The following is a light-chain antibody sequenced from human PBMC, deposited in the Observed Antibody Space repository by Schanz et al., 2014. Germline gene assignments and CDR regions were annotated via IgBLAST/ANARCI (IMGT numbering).Light chain of an antibody. CDR1: SSDVGSYNL. V-gene: IGLV2-14*02. J-gene: IGLJ3*02. CDR2: DVS. Sequence: QSVLTQPASMSGSPGQSITISCTGTSSDVGSYNLVSWYQQHPGKAPKLIIYDVSKRPSGVPDRFSGSKSGNTASLTVSGLQAEDEADYYCSSYTGSSTPWVFGGGTKVTVL. CDR3: SSYTGSSTPWV.